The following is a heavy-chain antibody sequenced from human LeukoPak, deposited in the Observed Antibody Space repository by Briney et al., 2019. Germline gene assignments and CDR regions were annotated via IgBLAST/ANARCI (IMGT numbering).Heavy chain of an antibody. CDR1: GFTFRNYG. D-gene: IGHD3-10*01. V-gene: IGHV3-30*03. J-gene: IGHJ4*02. CDR2: ISYDGSNK. CDR3: ASLRYGSGSYYNDY. Sequence: SGGSLRLSCAASGFTFRNYGMVWVRQSPGKGLEWVAIISYDGSNKYHADSVKGRFTISRDNSKNTLYLQMNSLRTEDTAVYYCASLRYGSGSYYNDYWGQGTLVTVSS.